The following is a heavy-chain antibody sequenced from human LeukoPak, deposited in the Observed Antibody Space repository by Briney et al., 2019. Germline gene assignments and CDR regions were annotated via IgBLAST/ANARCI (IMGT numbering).Heavy chain of an antibody. D-gene: IGHD2-21*01. V-gene: IGHV1-2*02. CDR3: ATDGGVVVAGVDY. CDR1: GYTFTGHY. Sequence: GASVKVSCKASGYTFTGHYVHWVRQAPGQGLEWMGWINPNSGGTNYAQKFQGRVTMTRDTSITTAYMELSSLRSDDTAVYYCATDGGVVVAGVDYWGQGTLVTVSS. CDR2: INPNSGGT. J-gene: IGHJ4*02.